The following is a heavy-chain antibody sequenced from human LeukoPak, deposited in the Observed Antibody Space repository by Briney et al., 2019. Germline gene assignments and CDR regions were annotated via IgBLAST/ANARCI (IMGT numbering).Heavy chain of an antibody. CDR1: GGSISSYY. V-gene: IGHV4-59*01. Sequence: WETLSLTCTVSGGSISSYYWSWIRQPPGKGLEWIGYIYYSGSTNYNPSLKSRVTISVDTSKNQFSLKLSSVTAADTAVYYCARGAPESNYYGMDVWGQGTTVTVS. J-gene: IGHJ6*02. CDR3: ARGAPESNYYGMDV. CDR2: IYYSGST. D-gene: IGHD1-14*01.